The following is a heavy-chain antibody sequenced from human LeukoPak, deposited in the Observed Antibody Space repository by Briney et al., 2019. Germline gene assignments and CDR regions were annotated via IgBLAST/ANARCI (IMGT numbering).Heavy chain of an antibody. CDR1: GFTFSSYA. CDR3: ARRLSDAFDV. J-gene: IGHJ3*01. Sequence: QPGGSLGLSCAASGFTFSSYAMSWVRQAPGKGLEWVSAISGSGGTTYYADSVKGRFTISRDNSKNTLFLQMNSLTAEDTAVYYCARRLSDAFDVWGQGTMVTVST. V-gene: IGHV3-23*01. CDR2: ISGSGGTT. D-gene: IGHD2-21*02.